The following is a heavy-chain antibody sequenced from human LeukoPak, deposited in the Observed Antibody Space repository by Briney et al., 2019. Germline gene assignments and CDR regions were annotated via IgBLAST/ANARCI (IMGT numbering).Heavy chain of an antibody. J-gene: IGHJ5*02. D-gene: IGHD2-8*01. CDR1: GGSISSRSYY. CDR2: IYYSGNT. Sequence: SETLSLTCTVSGGSISSRSYYWGWIRQPPGKGLEWIGSIYYSGNTYYNPSLKSRVTMSVDTSNNQFSLKLSSVTAADTAVYYCARGYTNGVTQEVWLDPWGQGTLVTVSS. CDR3: ARGYTNGVTQEVWLDP. V-gene: IGHV4-39*07.